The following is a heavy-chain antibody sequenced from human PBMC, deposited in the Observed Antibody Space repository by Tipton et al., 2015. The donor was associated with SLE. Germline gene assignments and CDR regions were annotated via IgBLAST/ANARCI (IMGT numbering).Heavy chain of an antibody. V-gene: IGHV4-39*07. CDR2: IYYSGST. J-gene: IGHJ3*02. Sequence: TLSLTCTVSGGSISSSSYYWGWIRQPPGKGLEWIGSIYYSGSTYYNPSLKSRVTISVDTSKNQFSLKLSSVTAADTAVYYCARQGGWFRPDAFDIWGQGTMVPVSS. CDR1: GGSISSSSYY. D-gene: IGHD3-10*01. CDR3: ARQGGWFRPDAFDI.